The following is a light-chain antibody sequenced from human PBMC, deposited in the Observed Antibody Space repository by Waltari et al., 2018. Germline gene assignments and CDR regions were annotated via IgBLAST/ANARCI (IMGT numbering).Light chain of an antibody. Sequence: QSALTQPASVSGSPGQTITISCAGTDSDIGGYNYVSWYQQCPDKAPKVLIYDVSNRPSGVSNRGSGSKSGNTASLTISGLQAEDEGDYYCASFTSSRFVAFGGGTKVTVL. CDR3: ASFTSSRFVA. CDR1: DSDIGGYNY. J-gene: IGLJ2*01. V-gene: IGLV2-14*01. CDR2: DVS.